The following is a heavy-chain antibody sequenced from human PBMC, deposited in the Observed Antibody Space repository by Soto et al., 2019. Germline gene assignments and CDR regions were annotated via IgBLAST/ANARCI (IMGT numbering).Heavy chain of an antibody. V-gene: IGHV3-33*01. CDR1: GFTFSSYG. D-gene: IGHD6-19*01. J-gene: IGHJ4*02. Sequence: QVQLVASGGGVVQPGRSLRLSGAASGFTFSSYGMHWVRQAPGKGLEWVAVICYDGSNKYDADSVKGRFTISRDNSKNTLYLQMNSLRAEDTAVYYCARGEQWLVRRGFNYWGRRTLVTVSS. CDR2: ICYDGSNK. CDR3: ARGEQWLVRRGFNY.